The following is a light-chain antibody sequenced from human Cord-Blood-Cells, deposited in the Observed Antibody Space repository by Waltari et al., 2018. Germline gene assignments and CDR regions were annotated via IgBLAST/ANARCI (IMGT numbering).Light chain of an antibody. J-gene: IGLJ2*01. Sequence: QSALTQPASVSGSPGQSITISCTGTSSDVGSYNLVSWYQQHPGKAPNLMIYEGSKRPSVVSNRCSGYKAGNTASRTISGLQAEDEADYYCCSYAGSSTLVFGGGTKLTVL. CDR2: EGS. V-gene: IGLV2-23*01. CDR3: CSYAGSSTLV. CDR1: SSDVGSYNL.